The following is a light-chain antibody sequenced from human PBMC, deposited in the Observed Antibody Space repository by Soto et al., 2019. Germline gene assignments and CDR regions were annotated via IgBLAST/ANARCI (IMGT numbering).Light chain of an antibody. CDR3: QQYSQWPPET. CDR1: PSVGSN. J-gene: IGKJ1*01. V-gene: IGKV3-15*01. CDR2: DAS. Sequence: EIMMTQSPATLSVYPCAGVILSWRASPSVGSNLAWYQQEAGQAPRLLIYDASTRATGIPARFSASGSGTEFTLTIRSLQSEDFATYYCQQYSQWPPETFGQGTKVDIK.